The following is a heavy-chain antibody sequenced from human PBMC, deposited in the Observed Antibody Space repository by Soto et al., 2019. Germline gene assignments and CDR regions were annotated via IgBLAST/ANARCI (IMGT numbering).Heavy chain of an antibody. CDR1: GFTFSSYA. CDR2: ISGSGGST. D-gene: IGHD3-10*01. Sequence: EVQLLESGGGLVQPGGSLRLSCAASGFTFSSYAMSWVRQAPGKGLEWVSAISGSGGSTYYADSVKGRFTISRDNSKNTRYLQMNSLRAEDTAVYYCAKGFEGVTMVRGVYYFDYWGQGTLVTVSS. CDR3: AKGFEGVTMVRGVYYFDY. J-gene: IGHJ4*02. V-gene: IGHV3-23*01.